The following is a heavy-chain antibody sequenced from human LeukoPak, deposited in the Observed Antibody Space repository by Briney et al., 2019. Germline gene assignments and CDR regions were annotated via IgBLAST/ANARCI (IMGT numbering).Heavy chain of an antibody. CDR2: IKSKTDGGTT. Sequence: PGGSLRLSCAASGFTFSNAWMSWVRQAPGKGLEWVGRIKSKTDGGTTDYAAPVKGRFTISRDDSKNTLYLQMNSLKTEDTAVYYCSAAAGLDIPYFDYWGQGTLVTVSS. CDR1: GFTFSNAW. V-gene: IGHV3-15*01. D-gene: IGHD2-2*02. J-gene: IGHJ4*02. CDR3: SAAAGLDIPYFDY.